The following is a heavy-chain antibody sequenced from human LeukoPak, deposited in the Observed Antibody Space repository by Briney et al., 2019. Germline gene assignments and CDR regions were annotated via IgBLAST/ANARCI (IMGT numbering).Heavy chain of an antibody. J-gene: IGHJ3*02. CDR1: GGTFSSYA. D-gene: IGHD2-2*01. CDR2: IIPIFGTA. CDR3: ARPSRVVVPAAIHAFDI. Sequence: ASVKVSCKASGGTFSSYAISWVRQAPGQGLEWMGGIIPIFGTANYAQKFQGRATITTDESTSTAYMELSSLRSEDTAVYYCARPSRVVVPAAIHAFDIWGQGTMVTVSS. V-gene: IGHV1-69*05.